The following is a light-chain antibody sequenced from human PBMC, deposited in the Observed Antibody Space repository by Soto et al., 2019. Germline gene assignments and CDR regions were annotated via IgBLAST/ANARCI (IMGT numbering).Light chain of an antibody. Sequence: QSVLTQPASVSGSPGQSITISCTGTSSDVGSYNLVSWYQQHPRKDPKLMIYEVSKRHSGVSNRFSGSKSGNTASLTISGRQAEDEADYYCCSYAGSSTWVFGGGTKLTVL. CDR3: CSYAGSSTWV. CDR2: EVS. CDR1: SSDVGSYNL. V-gene: IGLV2-23*02. J-gene: IGLJ3*02.